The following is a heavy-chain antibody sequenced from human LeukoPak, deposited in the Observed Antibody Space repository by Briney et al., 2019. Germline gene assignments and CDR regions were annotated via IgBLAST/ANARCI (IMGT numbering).Heavy chain of an antibody. J-gene: IGHJ4*02. CDR3: ARVFSYDREQLCIPRNCHFDY. Sequence: ASVKVSCKASGYTFTSYGISWVRQAPGQGLEWMGWISAYNGNTNYAQKLQGRVTMTTDTSTSTAYMELRCLRSDDTAVYYCARVFSYDREQLCIPRNCHFDYWGQGTLVTVSS. CDR1: GYTFTSYG. CDR2: ISAYNGNT. V-gene: IGHV1-18*01. D-gene: IGHD6-6*01.